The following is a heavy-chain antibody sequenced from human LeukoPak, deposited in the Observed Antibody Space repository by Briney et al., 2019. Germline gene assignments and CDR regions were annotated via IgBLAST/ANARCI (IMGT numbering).Heavy chain of an antibody. D-gene: IGHD3-3*01. Sequence: QSGGSLRLSCAASGFTFNTFAMSWVRQTPGKGLEWVSGISGSGGTTYYADSVKGRFTISRDNAKNSLYLQMNSLRAEDTAVYYCARREGYDFWSGYSRGVRPFDYWGQGTLVTVSS. CDR1: GFTFNTFA. V-gene: IGHV3-23*01. CDR3: ARREGYDFWSGYSRGVRPFDY. CDR2: ISGSGGTT. J-gene: IGHJ4*02.